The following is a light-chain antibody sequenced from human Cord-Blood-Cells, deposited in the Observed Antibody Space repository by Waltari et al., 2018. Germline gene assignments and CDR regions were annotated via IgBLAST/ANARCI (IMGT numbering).Light chain of an antibody. CDR1: QSISSW. Sequence: DIQMTKSPSTLSASVGERVTLTCRASQSISSWLAWYQQKPGKAPKILVYDAPSLESGVPSRFSGSGSGTEFTLTISSLQPDDFATYYCQQYNSYSYTFGQGTKLEIK. CDR2: DAP. J-gene: IGKJ2*01. CDR3: QQYNSYSYT. V-gene: IGKV1-5*01.